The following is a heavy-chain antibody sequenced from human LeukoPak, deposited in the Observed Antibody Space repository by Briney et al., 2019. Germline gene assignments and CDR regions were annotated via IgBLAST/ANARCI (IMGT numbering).Heavy chain of an antibody. Sequence: GGSLRLSCAASGFTFSSYSMNWVRQAPGKGLEWVSSISSSSSYTYYADSVKGRFTISRDNAKNSLYLQMNSLRAEDTAVYYCASVPVVVTPGYWGQGTLVTVSS. CDR2: ISSSSSYT. J-gene: IGHJ4*02. CDR3: ASVPVVVTPGY. D-gene: IGHD3-22*01. V-gene: IGHV3-21*01. CDR1: GFTFSSYS.